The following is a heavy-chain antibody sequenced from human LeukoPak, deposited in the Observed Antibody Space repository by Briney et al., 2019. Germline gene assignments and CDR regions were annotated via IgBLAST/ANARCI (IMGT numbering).Heavy chain of an antibody. J-gene: IGHJ4*02. V-gene: IGHV6-1*01. CDR3: TRETSLRYYDFWSGWAY. CDR2: TFHRSKWYT. CDR1: GDSVSINSAA. D-gene: IGHD3-3*01. Sequence: SPTLSLTCAISGDSVSINSAAWNWVRQSPSRGLEWVGRTFHRSKWYTDYAVFVKSRITINPDTSKNQFSLQLNSVTPGDTAVYYCTRETSLRYYDFWSGWAYGGQGTLLTVS.